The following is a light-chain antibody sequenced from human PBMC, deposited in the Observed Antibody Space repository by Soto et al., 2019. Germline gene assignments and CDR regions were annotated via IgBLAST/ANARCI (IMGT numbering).Light chain of an antibody. V-gene: IGKV3-20*01. J-gene: IGKJ1*01. Sequence: EIVLIQSPGALSFSPGGGSTRSCRASQSVGSYLAWYQHKPGQAPRLLIYGASSRATGIPNRFSGSGSGTDFTLTISRLEPEDFAVYYCQQYGNSPQTFGQGTKVDIK. CDR3: QQYGNSPQT. CDR1: QSVGSY. CDR2: GAS.